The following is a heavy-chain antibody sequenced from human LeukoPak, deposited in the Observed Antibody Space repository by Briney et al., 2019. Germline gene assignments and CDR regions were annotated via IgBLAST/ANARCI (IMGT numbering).Heavy chain of an antibody. J-gene: IGHJ4*02. V-gene: IGHV3-7*01. D-gene: IGHD3-10*01. CDR3: SREGSYRFEY. Sequence: PGGSLRLSCAASGCTFNVYWMSWVRQPPGKGPEWVANIKEDGSEKYYLDPVTGRPTISRDNAENTLYLQMNSLRAEATGVYYCSREGSYRFEYWGQGTLVTVSS. CDR1: GCTFNVYW. CDR2: IKEDGSEK.